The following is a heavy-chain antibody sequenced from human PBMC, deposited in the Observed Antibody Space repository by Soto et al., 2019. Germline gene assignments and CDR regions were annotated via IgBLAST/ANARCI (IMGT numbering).Heavy chain of an antibody. J-gene: IGHJ3*02. CDR2: ISANGAYT. V-gene: IGHV3-23*01. CDR1: GFTFSTYA. CDR3: AHPRGYGVFDAYDI. D-gene: IGHD2-8*01. Sequence: GGSLRLSCAASGFTFSTYAMNWVRQAPGKGLEWVSAISANGAYTYYADSVKGRFTISRDNSVNALYLQMNSVRIEDTAVYYCAHPRGYGVFDAYDIWGQGTMVTVSS.